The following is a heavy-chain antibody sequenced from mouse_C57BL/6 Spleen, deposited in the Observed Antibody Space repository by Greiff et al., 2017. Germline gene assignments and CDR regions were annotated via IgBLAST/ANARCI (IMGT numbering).Heavy chain of an antibody. Sequence: VKLQQSGPELVKPGASVKISCKASGYAFSSSWMNWVKQRPGKGLEWIGRIYPGDGDTNYNGKFKGKATLTADKSSSTAYMQLSSLTSEDSALYFCAREYGSSYSYAMDYWGQGTSVTVSS. V-gene: IGHV1-82*01. J-gene: IGHJ4*01. CDR2: IYPGDGDT. D-gene: IGHD1-1*01. CDR3: AREYGSSYSYAMDY. CDR1: GYAFSSSW.